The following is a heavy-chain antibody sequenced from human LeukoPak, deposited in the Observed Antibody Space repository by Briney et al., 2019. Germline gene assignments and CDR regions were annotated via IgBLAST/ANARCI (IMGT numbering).Heavy chain of an antibody. CDR1: GGSISSYY. Sequence: KTSETLSLTCTFSGGSISSYYWSWIRQPAGKGLEWIGRIYSSGSTNYNPSLKSRVTMSLDTSKNQFSLRLSSVTAADTAVYYCARGDCSSTSCSSYYGVDVWGQGTTVTVSS. J-gene: IGHJ6*02. D-gene: IGHD2-2*01. CDR2: IYSSGST. CDR3: ARGDCSSTSCSSYYGVDV. V-gene: IGHV4-4*07.